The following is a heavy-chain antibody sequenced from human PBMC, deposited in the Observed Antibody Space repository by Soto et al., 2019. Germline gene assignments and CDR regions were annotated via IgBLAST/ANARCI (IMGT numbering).Heavy chain of an antibody. CDR2: IYYSGST. CDR1: GGSISSYY. CDR3: ASWSIAAAGTTYFDY. D-gene: IGHD6-13*01. Sequence: SETLSLTCTVSGGSISSYYWSWIRQPPGKGLEWIGYIYYSGSTNYNPSLKSRVTISVDTSKNQFSLKLSSVTAADTAVYYCASWSIAAAGTTYFDYWGQGTLVTVSS. J-gene: IGHJ4*02. V-gene: IGHV4-59*12.